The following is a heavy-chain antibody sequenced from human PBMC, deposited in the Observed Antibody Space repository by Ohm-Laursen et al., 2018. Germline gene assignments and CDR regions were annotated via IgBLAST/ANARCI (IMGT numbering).Heavy chain of an antibody. Sequence: SVKVSCKASGYTFTSYYMHWVRQAPGQGLEWMGGIIPIFGTANYAQSFQDRVTITADEFTRTAYMELSSLTSEDTAVYYCARGPVSDYGDYWYFDLWGRGTLVTVSS. CDR1: GYTFTSYY. J-gene: IGHJ2*01. V-gene: IGHV1-69*13. D-gene: IGHD4-17*01. CDR3: ARGPVSDYGDYWYFDL. CDR2: IIPIFGTA.